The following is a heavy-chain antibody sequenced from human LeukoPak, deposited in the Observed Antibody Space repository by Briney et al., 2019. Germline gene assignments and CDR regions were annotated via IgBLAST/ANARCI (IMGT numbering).Heavy chain of an antibody. V-gene: IGHV3-48*04. D-gene: IGHD3-10*01. Sequence: GGSLRLSCAASGFTFSSYAMSWVRQAPGKGLEWVSYISSSGSTIYYADSVKGRFTISRDNAKNSLYLQMNSLRAEDTAVYYCASPAITMVRGVGDYWGQGTLVTVSS. J-gene: IGHJ4*02. CDR2: ISSSGSTI. CDR3: ASPAITMVRGVGDY. CDR1: GFTFSSYA.